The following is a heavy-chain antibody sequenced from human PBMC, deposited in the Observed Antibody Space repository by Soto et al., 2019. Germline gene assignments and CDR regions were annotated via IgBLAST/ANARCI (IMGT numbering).Heavy chain of an antibody. J-gene: IGHJ6*02. V-gene: IGHV1-18*01. CDR1: GYIFVNYG. Sequence: QVQLVQSGDEVRKPGSSVKVSCKASGYIFVNYGIAWVRQAPGQGLEWMGWISPYSGNTHYASKGQGRLTMTTDTSTIEAYMDLGSRTPHNTAVYYCAMVDNYVTPTPQDVWGQGTTVTVSS. CDR2: ISPYSGNT. CDR3: AMVDNYVTPTPQDV. D-gene: IGHD5-12*01.